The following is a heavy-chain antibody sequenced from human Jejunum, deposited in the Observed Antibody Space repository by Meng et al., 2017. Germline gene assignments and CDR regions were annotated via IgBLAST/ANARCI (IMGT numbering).Heavy chain of an antibody. CDR1: GYIFTDKY. V-gene: IGHV1-2*06. J-gene: IGHJ4*02. CDR3: AREGISRIYYFDF. D-gene: IGHD2-15*01. CDR2: VDPNTGDT. Sequence: QVQLVQCGTEMKKPGASVKISCKASGYIFTDKYLHWIRQAPGQGLEWMGRVDPNTGDTIYAQRFQRRVTLTRDTSTSSGYMELTRLRSDDTAVYFCAREGISRIYYFDFWGQGSLVTVSS.